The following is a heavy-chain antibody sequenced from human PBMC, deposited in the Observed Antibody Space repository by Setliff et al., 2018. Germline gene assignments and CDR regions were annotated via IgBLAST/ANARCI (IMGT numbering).Heavy chain of an antibody. V-gene: IGHV4-61*05. CDR1: GGSMSSSGYY. J-gene: IGHJ2*01. CDR3: ARPPRGGRWYFDL. Sequence: LSLTCTVFGGSMSSSGYYWSWIRQPPGKGLEWIGYIYYSGSTNYNPSLKSRVTISVDTSKNQFSLKLSSVTAADTAVYSCARPPRGGRWYFDLWVRGTLVTVSS. CDR2: IYYSGST. D-gene: IGHD3-16*01.